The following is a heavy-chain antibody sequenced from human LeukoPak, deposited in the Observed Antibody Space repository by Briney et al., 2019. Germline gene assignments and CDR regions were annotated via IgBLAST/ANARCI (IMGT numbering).Heavy chain of an antibody. CDR1: GGSISSSSYY. CDR3: ARENRPAAISFAPLYVSPFDY. D-gene: IGHD2-2*01. CDR2: IYYSGST. V-gene: IGHV4-39*07. Sequence: SETLSLTCTVSGGSISSSSYYWGWIRQPPGKGLEWIGSIYYSGSTYYNPSLKSRVTISVDTSKNQFSLKLSSVTAADTAVYYCARENRPAAISFAPLYVSPFDYWGQGTLVTVSS. J-gene: IGHJ4*02.